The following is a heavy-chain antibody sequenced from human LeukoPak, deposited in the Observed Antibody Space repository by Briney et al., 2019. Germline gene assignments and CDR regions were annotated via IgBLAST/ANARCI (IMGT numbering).Heavy chain of an antibody. Sequence: SETLSLTCTVSGGSISSYYWSWIRQPPGKGLEWIGYIYYSGSTNYNPSLKSRVTISVDTSKNQFSLKLSSVTAADTAVYYCARDPGDGYNYGWYFDLWGRGTVVTVSS. CDR3: ARDPGDGYNYGWYFDL. V-gene: IGHV4-59*01. D-gene: IGHD5-24*01. CDR2: IYYSGST. J-gene: IGHJ2*01. CDR1: GGSISSYY.